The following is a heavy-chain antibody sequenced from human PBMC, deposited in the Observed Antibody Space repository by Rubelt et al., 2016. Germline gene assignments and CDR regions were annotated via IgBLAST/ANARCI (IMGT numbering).Heavy chain of an antibody. D-gene: IGHD2-8*01. CDR2: ITTYNGDT. CDR3: ALVSFVMGHAFDF. Sequence: QVQLVQSGAEVKKPGASVKVSCKASGYTFTTYGINWVRQAPGQGLEWMGGITTYNGDTTYAQTFQGRVAVSTDPVTGTATMELKSLTVDDTALVYGALVSFVMGHAFDFWGQGTLVTVSS. CDR1: GYTFTTYG. V-gene: IGHV1-18*01. J-gene: IGHJ4*02.